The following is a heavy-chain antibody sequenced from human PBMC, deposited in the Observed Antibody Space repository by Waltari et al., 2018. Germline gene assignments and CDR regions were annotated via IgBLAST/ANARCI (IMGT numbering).Heavy chain of an antibody. CDR3: ARRVAAAGLDY. CDR1: GVTFSSYW. V-gene: IGHV3-74*01. CDR2: MNSDGSNT. Sequence: EVQLVESGGGLVQPGGSLRLSCAASGVTFSSYWMHWVRKAPGKGLVCGSRMNSDGSNTNYADSVNGLFTISIDNAKNTLYLQMNSLRAEDTAVYYCARRVAAAGLDYWGQGTLVTVSS. J-gene: IGHJ4*02. D-gene: IGHD6-13*01.